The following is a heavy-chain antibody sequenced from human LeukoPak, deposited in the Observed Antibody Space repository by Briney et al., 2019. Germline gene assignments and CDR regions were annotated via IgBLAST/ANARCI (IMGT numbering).Heavy chain of an antibody. CDR3: ATGRASILGYFQL. D-gene: IGHD3-9*01. V-gene: IGHV1-69*05. CDR2: IIPRFGTA. J-gene: IGHJ1*01. Sequence: ASVNVSRTTSGGTFSTYAINWVRQAPGQGFEWMGGIIPRFGTANYAQKFQDRVTITTDESTTTAYMEPNSLRSEDTAVYYCATGRASILGYFQLWGQGTLVTVSS. CDR1: GGTFSTYA.